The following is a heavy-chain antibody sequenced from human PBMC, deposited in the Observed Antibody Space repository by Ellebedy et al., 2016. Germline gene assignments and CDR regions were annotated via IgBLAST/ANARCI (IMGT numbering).Heavy chain of an antibody. J-gene: IGHJ4*02. CDR2: INPSGGST. V-gene: IGHV1-46*01. CDR1: GYTFTSYY. D-gene: IGHD5-18*01. Sequence: ASVKVSCXASGYTFTSYYMHWVRQAPGQGLEWMGIINPSGGSTSYAQKFQGRVTMTRDTSTSTVYMELSSLRSEDTAVYYCAREANTAMVGYPKDYWGQGTLVTVSS. CDR3: AREANTAMVGYPKDY.